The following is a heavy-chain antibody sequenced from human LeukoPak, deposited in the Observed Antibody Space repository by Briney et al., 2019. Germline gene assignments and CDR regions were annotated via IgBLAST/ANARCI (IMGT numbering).Heavy chain of an antibody. D-gene: IGHD1-26*01. CDR1: GGSISSYY. Sequence: SETLSLTCTVSGGSISSYYWSWIRQPAGKGLEWIGRIYSSGNTNYNPSLKSRVTMSVDTSKKQFSLKLSSVTAADTAVYYCARGGELLTDGPAFDYWGQGTLVTVSS. CDR3: ARGGELLTDGPAFDY. J-gene: IGHJ4*02. CDR2: IYSSGNT. V-gene: IGHV4-4*07.